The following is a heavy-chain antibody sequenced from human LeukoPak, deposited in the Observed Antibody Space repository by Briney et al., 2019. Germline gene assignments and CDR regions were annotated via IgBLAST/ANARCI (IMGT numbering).Heavy chain of an antibody. D-gene: IGHD2-8*01. CDR2: IRFDGSDK. J-gene: IGHJ5*02. CDR1: GFTFRSYG. CDR3: AKDPAARNGNWFDP. V-gene: IGHV3-30*02. Sequence: GGSLRLSCAASGFTFRSYGMHWVRQAPGKGLEWVAFIRFDGSDKYYVDSVKGRFTISRDNSKNTLNLQMKSLRAEDTAVYYCAKDPAARNGNWFDPWGQGTLVTVSS.